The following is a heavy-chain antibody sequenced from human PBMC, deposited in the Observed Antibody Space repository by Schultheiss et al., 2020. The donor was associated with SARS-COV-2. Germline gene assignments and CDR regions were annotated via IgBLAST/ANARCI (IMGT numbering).Heavy chain of an antibody. Sequence: GESLKISCAASGFTFSSYAMSWVRQAPGKGLEWVSSISSSSSYIYYADSVKGRFTISRDNAKNSLYLQMNSLRAEDTAVYYCARGDSSYDYWGQGTLVTVSS. V-gene: IGHV3-21*01. CDR2: ISSSSSYI. CDR1: GFTFSSYA. D-gene: IGHD6-6*01. J-gene: IGHJ4*02. CDR3: ARGDSSYDY.